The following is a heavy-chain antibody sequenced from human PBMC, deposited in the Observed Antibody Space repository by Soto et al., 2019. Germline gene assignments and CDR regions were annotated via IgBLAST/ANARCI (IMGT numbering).Heavy chain of an antibody. J-gene: IGHJ4*02. CDR3: AKSDGSGWYDPLDY. D-gene: IGHD6-19*01. CDR2: ISGSGGST. CDR1: GFTFRSYA. Sequence: EVQLLESGGGLVQPGGSLRLSCAASGFTFRSYAMSWVRQAPGKGLECVSSISGSGGSTYYVDSVKGRFTISRDNPKNTVDLQMNSLRAEDTAVYYCAKSDGSGWYDPLDYWGQGTLVTVSS. V-gene: IGHV3-23*01.